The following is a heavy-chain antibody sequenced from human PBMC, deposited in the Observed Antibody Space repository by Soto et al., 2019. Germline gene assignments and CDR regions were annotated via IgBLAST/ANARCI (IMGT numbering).Heavy chain of an antibody. D-gene: IGHD3-22*01. CDR1: GYTFTTYY. CDR2: FNLSTGGT. V-gene: IGHV1-46*01. J-gene: IGHJ5*02. CDR3: ARLWREIVTAVDP. Sequence: QGQLVQSGAEVKKPGASVKVSCKASGYTFTTYYIHWMRQAPGQGLEWMGMFNLSTGGTRYAHKFHGRVTMTGATAPSTGYMQLSRLISDDSSVYYCARLWREIVTAVDPWCQGTVVTVSS.